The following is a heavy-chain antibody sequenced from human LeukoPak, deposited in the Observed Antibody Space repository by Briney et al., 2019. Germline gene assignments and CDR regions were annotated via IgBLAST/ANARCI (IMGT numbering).Heavy chain of an antibody. J-gene: IGHJ4*02. Sequence: PGGSLRLSCAASGFTFSSYAMHWVRQAPGKGLEWVAVISYDGSNKYYADSVKGRFTIPRDNSKNTLYLQMNSLRAEDTAVYYCAKQMAIDYFDYWGQGTLVTVSS. V-gene: IGHV3-30-3*02. CDR2: ISYDGSNK. D-gene: IGHD5-24*01. CDR1: GFTFSSYA. CDR3: AKQMAIDYFDY.